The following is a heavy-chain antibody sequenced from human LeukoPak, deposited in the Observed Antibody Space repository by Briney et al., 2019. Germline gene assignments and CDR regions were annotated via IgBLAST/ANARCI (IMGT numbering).Heavy chain of an antibody. CDR1: GFPFSSYW. CDR3: ARVWGLRLGELSLQPPLYYFDY. CDR2: IKQDGSEK. Sequence: GGSLRLSCAASGFPFSSYWMSWVRQAPGKGLEWVANIKQDGSEKYYVDSVKGRFTISRDNAKNSLYLQMNSLRAEDTAVYYCARVWGLRLGELSLQPPLYYFDYWGQGTLVTVSS. D-gene: IGHD3-16*02. J-gene: IGHJ4*02. V-gene: IGHV3-7*01.